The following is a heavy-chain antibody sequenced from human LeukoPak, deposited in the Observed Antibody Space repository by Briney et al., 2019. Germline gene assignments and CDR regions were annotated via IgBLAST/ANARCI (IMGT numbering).Heavy chain of an antibody. Sequence: ASVKVSCKASGGTFSSYAISWVRQAPGQGLEWMGWINPNSGGTNYVQKFQGRVTMTRDTSIGTAYMELSRLRSADTAVYYCARDRSSSMDYYYYMDVWGKGTTVTVSS. CDR2: INPNSGGT. CDR1: GGTFSSYA. D-gene: IGHD6-6*01. V-gene: IGHV1-2*02. J-gene: IGHJ6*03. CDR3: ARDRSSSMDYYYYMDV.